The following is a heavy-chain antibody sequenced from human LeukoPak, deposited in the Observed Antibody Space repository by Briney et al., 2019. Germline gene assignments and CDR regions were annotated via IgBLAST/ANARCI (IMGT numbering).Heavy chain of an antibody. Sequence: PGGSLRLSCAASGFTFSSYSMNWVRQAPGKGLEWLSSIGSTGAYIFYADSMKGRFTISGDNAKNSLYLQMNSLRAEDTAVYYCARDRWELLRSVDYWGQGTLVTVSS. D-gene: IGHD2-15*01. J-gene: IGHJ4*02. V-gene: IGHV3-21*01. CDR1: GFTFSSYS. CDR2: IGSTGAYI. CDR3: ARDRWELLRSVDY.